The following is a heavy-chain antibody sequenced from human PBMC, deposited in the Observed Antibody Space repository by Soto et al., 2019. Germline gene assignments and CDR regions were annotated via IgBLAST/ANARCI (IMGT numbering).Heavy chain of an antibody. CDR1: GGSISSGGYS. Sequence: PSETLSLTCAVSGGSISSGGYSWSWIRQPPGKGLEWIGYIYHSGSTYYNPSLKSRVTISVDRSKNQFSLKLSSVTAADTAVYYCARENINAPYFDYWGQGTLVTVSS. J-gene: IGHJ4*02. V-gene: IGHV4-30-2*01. CDR2: IYHSGST. CDR3: ARENINAPYFDY. D-gene: IGHD2-2*01.